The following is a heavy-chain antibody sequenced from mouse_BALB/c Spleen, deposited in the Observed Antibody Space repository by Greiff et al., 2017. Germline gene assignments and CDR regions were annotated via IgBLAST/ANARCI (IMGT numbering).Heavy chain of an antibody. J-gene: IGHJ4*01. V-gene: IGHV5-17*02. D-gene: IGHD2-3*01. CDR2: ISSGSSTI. Sequence: EVKLVESGGGLVQPGGSRKLSCAASGFTFSSFGMPWVRQAPEKGLEWVAYISSGSSTIYYADTVKGRFTISRDNPKNTLFLQMTSLRSEDTAMYYCARRRDGYYAMDYWGQGTSVTVSS. CDR1: GFTFSSFG. CDR3: ARRRDGYYAMDY.